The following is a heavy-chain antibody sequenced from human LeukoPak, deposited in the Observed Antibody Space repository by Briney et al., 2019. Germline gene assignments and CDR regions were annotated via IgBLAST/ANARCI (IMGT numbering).Heavy chain of an antibody. V-gene: IGHV1-69*04. CDR1: GYTLTELS. CDR2: IIPILGIA. D-gene: IGHD3-22*01. Sequence: ASVKVSCKVSGYTLTELSMHWVRQAPGKGLEWMGRIIPILGIANYAQKFQGRVTITADKSTSTAYMELSSLRSEDTAVYYCARGIQYYYDSSGSDFDYWGQGTLVTVSS. CDR3: ARGIQYYYDSSGSDFDY. J-gene: IGHJ4*02.